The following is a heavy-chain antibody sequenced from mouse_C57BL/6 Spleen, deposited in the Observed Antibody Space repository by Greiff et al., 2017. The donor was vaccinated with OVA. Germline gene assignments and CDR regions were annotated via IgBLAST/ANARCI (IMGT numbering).Heavy chain of an antibody. Sequence: EVKLVESEGGLVQPGSSMKLSCTASGFTFSDYYMAWVRQVPEKGLEWVANINYDGSSTYYLDSLKSRFIISRDNAKNILYLQMSSLKSEDTATYYCARSGYYDFDVWGTGTTVTVSS. CDR1: GFTFSDYY. J-gene: IGHJ1*03. V-gene: IGHV5-16*01. CDR2: INYDGSST. D-gene: IGHD2-3*01. CDR3: ARSGYYDFDV.